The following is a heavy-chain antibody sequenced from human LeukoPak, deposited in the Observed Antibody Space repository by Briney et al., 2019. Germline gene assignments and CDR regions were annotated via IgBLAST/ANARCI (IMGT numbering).Heavy chain of an antibody. J-gene: IGHJ3*02. D-gene: IGHD2-2*01. CDR2: IYYSGST. V-gene: IGHV4-59*01. CDR3: ARGVVVVPAAVDAFDI. CDR1: GGSISSYY. Sequence: SETLSLTCTVSGGSISSYYWSWIRQPPGKGLEWIGYIYYSGSTNYNPSLKSRVTISVDTSKNQFSLKLSSVTAADTAVYYCARGVVVVPAAVDAFDIWGQGTMVTVSS.